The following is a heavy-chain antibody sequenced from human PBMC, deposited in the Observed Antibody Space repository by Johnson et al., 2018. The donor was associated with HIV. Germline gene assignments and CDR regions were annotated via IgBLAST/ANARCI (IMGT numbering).Heavy chain of an antibody. CDR3: ARDFGLEWELDGAFDI. CDR2: IGSSGSPI. CDR1: GFTFSDYY. Sequence: QVQLVESGGGLVKPGGSLRLSCAASGFTFSDYYMSWIRQAPGKGLEWISYIGSSGSPIYYADSVKGRFTISRDNAKNSLYLQMNSLRAEDTALYYCARDFGLEWELDGAFDIWGQGTMVTVSS. J-gene: IGHJ3*02. D-gene: IGHD1-26*01. V-gene: IGHV3-11*01.